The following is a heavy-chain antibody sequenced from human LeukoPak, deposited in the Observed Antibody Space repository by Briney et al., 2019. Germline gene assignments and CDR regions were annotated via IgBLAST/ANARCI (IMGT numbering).Heavy chain of an antibody. D-gene: IGHD5-24*01. CDR2: IYYSGST. V-gene: IGHV4-61*01. J-gene: IGHJ5*02. CDR1: GGSISSNSYY. CDR3: ARGGSEMATRHKKNWFDP. Sequence: SETLSLTCTVSGGSISSNSYYWSWIRQPPGKGLEWIGYIYYSGSTNYNPSLKSRVTISVDTSKNQFSLKLSSVTAADTAVYYCARGGSEMATRHKKNWFDPWGQGTLVTVSS.